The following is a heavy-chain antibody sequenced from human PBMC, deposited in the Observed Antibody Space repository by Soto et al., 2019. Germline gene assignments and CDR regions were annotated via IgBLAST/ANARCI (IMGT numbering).Heavy chain of an antibody. CDR3: ARHGDDYSGRLNFDY. Sequence: PAETLSLTCTVSGGSISSSSYYWGWIRQPPGKGLEWIGSIYYSGSTYYNPSLKSRVTISVDTSKNQFSLKLSSVTAADTAVYYCARHGDDYSGRLNFDYWGQGTLVTVSS. D-gene: IGHD1-26*01. V-gene: IGHV4-39*01. J-gene: IGHJ4*02. CDR2: IYYSGST. CDR1: GGSISSSSYY.